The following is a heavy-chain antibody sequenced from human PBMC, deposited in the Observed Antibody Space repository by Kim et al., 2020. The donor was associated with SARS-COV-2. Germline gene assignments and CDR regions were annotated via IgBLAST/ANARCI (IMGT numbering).Heavy chain of an antibody. CDR2: IKQDGSEK. V-gene: IGHV3-7*01. D-gene: IGHD6-13*01. CDR3: ARDGSGSSLWVSYYYYGMDV. Sequence: GGSLRLSCAASGFTFSSYWMSWVRQAPGKGLEWVANIKQDGSEKYYVDSVKGRFTISRDNAKNSLYLQMNSLRAEDTAVYYCARDGSGSSLWVSYYYYGMDVWGQGTTVTVSS. J-gene: IGHJ6*02. CDR1: GFTFSSYW.